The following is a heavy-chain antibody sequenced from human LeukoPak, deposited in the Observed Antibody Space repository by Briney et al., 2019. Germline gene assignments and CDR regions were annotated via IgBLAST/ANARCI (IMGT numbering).Heavy chain of an antibody. Sequence: PGGSLRLSCAASGFTFSSYGMHWVRQAPGKGLEWVSAISGSGGSTYYADSVKGRFTISRDNSKNTLYLQMNSLRAEDTAVYYCAKDREGSGSYYDAFDIWGQGTMVTVSS. CDR3: AKDREGSGSYYDAFDI. J-gene: IGHJ3*02. V-gene: IGHV3-23*01. CDR2: ISGSGGST. D-gene: IGHD3-10*01. CDR1: GFTFSSYG.